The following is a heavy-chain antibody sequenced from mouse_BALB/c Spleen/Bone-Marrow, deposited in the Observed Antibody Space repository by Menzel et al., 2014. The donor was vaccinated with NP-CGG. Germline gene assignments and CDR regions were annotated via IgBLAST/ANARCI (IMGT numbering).Heavy chain of an antibody. D-gene: IGHD2-14*01. J-gene: IGHJ3*01. CDR3: VREDRYEACLPY. CDR1: GYSITSGYG. Sequence: EVQLVESGPDLVKPSQSLSLTCTVTGYSITSGYGWHWIRQFPGNKLEWMGYIHYSGNTDYNPSLKSRISFTRDTSKNQFFLQLNSVTTEDTATYYCVREDRYEACLPYWGQGTLVTVSA. V-gene: IGHV3-1*02. CDR2: IHYSGNT.